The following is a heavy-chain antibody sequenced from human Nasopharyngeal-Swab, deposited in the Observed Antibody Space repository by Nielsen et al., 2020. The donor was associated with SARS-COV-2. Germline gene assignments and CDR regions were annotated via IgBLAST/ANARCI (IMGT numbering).Heavy chain of an antibody. V-gene: IGHV3-11*01. D-gene: IGHD3-22*01. CDR1: GFTLSDYY. CDR2: ISSSGSTI. Sequence: GGSLRLSCAASGFTLSDYYMSWIRQAPGKGLEWVSYISSSGSTIYYADSVKGRFTISRDNSKNTLYLQMNSLRAEDTAVYYCAKDDSSGYHYKTEEDYYYYGMDVWGQGTTVTVSS. CDR3: AKDDSSGYHYKTEEDYYYYGMDV. J-gene: IGHJ6*02.